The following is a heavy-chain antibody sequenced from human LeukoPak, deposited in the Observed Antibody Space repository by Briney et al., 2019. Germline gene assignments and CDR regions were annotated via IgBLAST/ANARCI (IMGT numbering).Heavy chain of an antibody. D-gene: IGHD2-15*01. V-gene: IGHV4-59*01. Sequence: SETPALTCTVSRGSMSHYYWSWIRQPPGKGLEWIGYIDYSGSTNYNPSLKSRLTISLDTSKNQFSLKLTSVTPADTAVYYCARGALGYCSGGNCYGNWFDPWGQGTRVTLSS. J-gene: IGHJ5*02. CDR1: RGSMSHYY. CDR3: ARGALGYCSGGNCYGNWFDP. CDR2: IDYSGST.